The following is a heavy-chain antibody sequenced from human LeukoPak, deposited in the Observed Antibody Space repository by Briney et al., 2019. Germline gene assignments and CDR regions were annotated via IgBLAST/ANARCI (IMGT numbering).Heavy chain of an antibody. Sequence: GASVKVSCKASGYTFTSYYMHWVRQAPGQGLEWMGIINPSGGSTSYAQKFQGRVTMTRDTSTGTVYMELSSLRSEDTAVYYCATQTQVVVPAAMWNGMDVWGQGTTVTVSS. D-gene: IGHD2-2*01. J-gene: IGHJ6*02. V-gene: IGHV1-46*01. CDR2: INPSGGST. CDR1: GYTFTSYY. CDR3: ATQTQVVVPAAMWNGMDV.